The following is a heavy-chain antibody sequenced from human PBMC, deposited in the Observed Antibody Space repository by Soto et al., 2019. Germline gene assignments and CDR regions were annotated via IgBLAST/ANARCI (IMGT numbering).Heavy chain of an antibody. V-gene: IGHV3-7*03. CDR2: IKQDGRQK. D-gene: IGHD6-13*01. CDR3: ARILPTEAAGAPYWCDP. J-gene: IGHJ5*02. Sequence: EVQLVESGGGWVQPGGSLRLSCAASGFTFSNYWMIWVRQAPGRGLEWVANIKQDGRQKYYVDSVKGRFTISRDNAKNSLYLEMNSLRAEDTAVYSCARILPTEAAGAPYWCDPWGQGTLVTVSS. CDR1: GFTFSNYW.